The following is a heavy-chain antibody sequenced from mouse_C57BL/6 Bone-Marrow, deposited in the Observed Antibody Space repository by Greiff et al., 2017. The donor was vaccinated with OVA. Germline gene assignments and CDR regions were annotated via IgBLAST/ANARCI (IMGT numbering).Heavy chain of an antibody. J-gene: IGHJ2*01. CDR2: INPYNGGT. CDR3: AREYYSNYVGCDY. Sequence: EVKLQESGPVLVKPGASVKMSCKASGYTFTDYYMNWVKQSHGKSLEWIGVINPYNGGTSYNQKFKGKATLTVDKSSSTAYMELNSLTSEDSAVYYCAREYYSNYVGCDYWGQGTTLTVSS. CDR1: GYTFTDYY. V-gene: IGHV1-19*01. D-gene: IGHD2-5*01.